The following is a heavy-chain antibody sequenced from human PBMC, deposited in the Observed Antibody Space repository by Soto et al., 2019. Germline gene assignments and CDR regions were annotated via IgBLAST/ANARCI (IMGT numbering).Heavy chain of an antibody. CDR2: INAGNGNT. J-gene: IGHJ5*02. Sequence: ASVKVSCKASGYTFTSYAMHWVRQAPGQRLEWMGWINAGNGNTKYSQKFQGRVTITRDTSASTAYMELSSLRSEDTAVYYCARDEGGVVGNWFDPWGQGTLVTVSS. V-gene: IGHV1-3*01. CDR1: GYTFTSYA. CDR3: ARDEGGVVGNWFDP. D-gene: IGHD3-16*01.